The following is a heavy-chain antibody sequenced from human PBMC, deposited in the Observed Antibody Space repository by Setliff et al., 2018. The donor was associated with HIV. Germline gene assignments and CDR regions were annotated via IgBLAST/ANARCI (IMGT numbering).Heavy chain of an antibody. V-gene: IGHV3-7*03. J-gene: IGHJ4*02. CDR2: IGQDGSEK. D-gene: IGHD3-22*01. Sequence: GGSLRLSCAASGFTFSSHWMSWIRQAPGKGPEWVANIGQDGSEKYYVDSVKGRFSASTDNAKNSLFLQMNSLKAEDTAVYYCARAYNVYDYRFDSSGYDYWGQGTLVTVSS. CDR3: ARAYNVYDYRFDSSGYDY. CDR1: GFTFSSHW.